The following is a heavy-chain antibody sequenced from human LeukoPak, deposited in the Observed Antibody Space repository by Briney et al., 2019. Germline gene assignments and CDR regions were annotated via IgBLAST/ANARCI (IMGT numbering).Heavy chain of an antibody. J-gene: IGHJ3*02. V-gene: IGHV4-61*01. Sequence: SETLSLTCTVSGGSISSSSYYWGWIRQPPGKGLEWIGYIYYSGSTNYNPSLKSRVTISVDTSKNQFSLKLSSVTAADTAVYYCARDYYDTSGYWDAFDIWGQGTMVTVSS. CDR2: IYYSGST. CDR1: GGSISSSSYY. CDR3: ARDYYDTSGYWDAFDI. D-gene: IGHD3-22*01.